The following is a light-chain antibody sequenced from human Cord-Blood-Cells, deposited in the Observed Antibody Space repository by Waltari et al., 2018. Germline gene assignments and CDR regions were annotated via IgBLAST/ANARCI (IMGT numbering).Light chain of an antibody. Sequence: EIVLTQSPATLSLSPGERATLSCRASQSVISYLVWYQKKPGQAPRLLIYDASNRATGIPARFSGSGSGTDFTLTISSLEPEDFAVYYCQQRSNWPLTFGGGTKVEIK. CDR1: QSVISY. CDR3: QQRSNWPLT. V-gene: IGKV3-11*01. J-gene: IGKJ4*01. CDR2: DAS.